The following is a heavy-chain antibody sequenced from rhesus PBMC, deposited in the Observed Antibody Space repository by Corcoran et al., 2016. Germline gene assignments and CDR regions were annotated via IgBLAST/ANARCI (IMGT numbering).Heavy chain of an antibody. J-gene: IGHJ4*01. CDR2: INPSNGNT. CDR1: GKPFTSYY. V-gene: IGHV1-200*01. CDR3: AKGGTGSWRPCDY. D-gene: IGHD6-25*01. Sequence: QVQLVQSGAEVKKPGTSVKLSCKARGKPFTSYYNNWVRQATGQVLEWRGWINPSNGNTDSVKGRFTISRENAKNTLYLQMDSLRAEDTAVYFCAKGGTGSWRPCDYWGQGVLVTVSS.